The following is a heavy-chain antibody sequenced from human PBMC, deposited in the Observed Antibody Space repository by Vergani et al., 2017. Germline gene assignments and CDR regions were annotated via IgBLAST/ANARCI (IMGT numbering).Heavy chain of an antibody. CDR3: ATRFGRRDSSGYYRSYYYYYGMDV. CDR2: FDPEDGET. Sequence: VSCKVSGYTLTELSMHWVRQAPGKGLEWMGGFDPEDGETIYAQKFQGRVTMTEDTSTDTAYMELSSLRSEDTAVYYCATRFGRRDSSGYYRSYYYYYGMDVWGQGP. CDR1: GYTLTELS. D-gene: IGHD3-22*01. V-gene: IGHV1-24*01. J-gene: IGHJ6*02.